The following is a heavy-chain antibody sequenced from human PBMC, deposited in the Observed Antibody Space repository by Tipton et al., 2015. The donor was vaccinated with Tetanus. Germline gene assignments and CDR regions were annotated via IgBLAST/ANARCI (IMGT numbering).Heavy chain of an antibody. V-gene: IGHV3-33*01. D-gene: IGHD2-15*01. CDR2: SWYDGTDT. CDR1: GFIFSSYG. J-gene: IGHJ4*02. Sequence: SLRLSCAASGFIFSSYGIHWVRQAPGKGLEWVAVSWYDGTDTYYADAVKGQFTISRDNSKNTLYLQMNSLRAEDTAIYYCAREADCSGGSCFSGDFDNWGQGTQVTVSS. CDR3: AREADCSGGSCFSGDFDN.